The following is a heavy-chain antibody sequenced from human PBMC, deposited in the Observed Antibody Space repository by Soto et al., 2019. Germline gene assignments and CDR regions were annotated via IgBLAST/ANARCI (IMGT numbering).Heavy chain of an antibody. CDR1: GYPFINYW. V-gene: IGHV5-51*01. CDR3: ARHEQLGMWFDL. J-gene: IGHJ5*01. D-gene: IGHD1-1*01. CDR2: IYTGDSDT. Sequence: GGSLKVSSQGQGYPFINYWIAWVRQKPGKGLEWMGVIYTGDSDTRHNPPFEGRVTTTADSSTSNAYLQRNSLKGSDTAVYYCARHEQLGMWFDLWGPGTLVTVSS.